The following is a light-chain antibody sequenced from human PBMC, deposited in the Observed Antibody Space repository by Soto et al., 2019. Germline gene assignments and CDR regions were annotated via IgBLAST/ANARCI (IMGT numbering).Light chain of an antibody. CDR1: QGISSY. CDR3: QQYYSYPLIT. V-gene: IGKV1-8*01. J-gene: IGKJ5*01. Sequence: AIRMTQSPSSFSASTGDRVTITCRASQGISSYLAWSQQKPGKAPKLLSYAASTLQSGVPSRFSGSGSGTDFTLTISCLQSEDFATYYCQQYYSYPLITFGQGTRLEIK. CDR2: AAS.